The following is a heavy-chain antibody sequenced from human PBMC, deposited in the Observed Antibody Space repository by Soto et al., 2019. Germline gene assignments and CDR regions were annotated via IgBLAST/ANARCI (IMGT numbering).Heavy chain of an antibody. Sequence: SETLSLTCTVSGDSVISATYYWSWIRQPPGKGLEWIGYIYYSGSTNYNPSLKSRVTISVDTSKNQFSLKLSSVTAADTAVYYCARDEPTGYYYYGMDVWGQGTTVTVSS. D-gene: IGHD3-9*01. J-gene: IGHJ6*02. CDR2: IYYSGST. CDR3: ARDEPTGYYYYGMDV. CDR1: GDSVISATYY. V-gene: IGHV4-61*01.